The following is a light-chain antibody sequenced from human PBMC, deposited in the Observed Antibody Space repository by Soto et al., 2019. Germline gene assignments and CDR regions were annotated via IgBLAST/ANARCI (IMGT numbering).Light chain of an antibody. Sequence: EIVMTQSPATLSVSPGERATISCRASQSVSSKLYWYQQKPGQAPRLLIYGASTMSTGIPARFSGSGSGTDFTLTISRLESEDFAVYYRQQGNNFPGTFGQGTKLDIK. J-gene: IGKJ1*01. CDR1: QSVSSK. V-gene: IGKV3-15*01. CDR2: GAS. CDR3: QQGNNFPGT.